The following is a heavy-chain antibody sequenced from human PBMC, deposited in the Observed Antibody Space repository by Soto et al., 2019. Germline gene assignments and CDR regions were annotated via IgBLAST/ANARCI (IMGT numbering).Heavy chain of an antibody. D-gene: IGHD3-22*01. CDR2: INPSGGST. V-gene: IGHV1-46*01. CDR1: GYTFTSYY. Sequence: ASVKVSFKASGYTFTSYYMHWVRQAPGQGLEWMGIINPSGGSTSYAQKFQGRVTMTRDTSTSTVYMELSSLRSEDTAVYYCARAPEGNYDSSGYYVYWGQGTLVTVSS. J-gene: IGHJ4*02. CDR3: ARAPEGNYDSSGYYVY.